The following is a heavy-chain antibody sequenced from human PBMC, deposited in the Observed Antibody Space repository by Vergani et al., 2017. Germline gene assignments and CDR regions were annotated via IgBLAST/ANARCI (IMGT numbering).Heavy chain of an antibody. CDR3: ARGDYPYYFDY. V-gene: IGHV4-59*08. CDR1: GGSISSYY. J-gene: IGHJ4*02. CDR2: IYYSGST. Sequence: QLQLQESGPGLVKPSETLSLTCTVSGGSISSYYWSWIRQPPGKGLEWIGYIYYSGSTNYNPSLKSRVTISVDTSKNQFSLKLSSVTAADTAVYYCARGDYPYYFDYWGQGTLVTVSS. D-gene: IGHD3-16*01.